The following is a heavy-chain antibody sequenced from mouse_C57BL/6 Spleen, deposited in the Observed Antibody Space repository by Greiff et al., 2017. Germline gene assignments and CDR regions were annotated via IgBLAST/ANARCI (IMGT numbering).Heavy chain of an antibody. CDR3: AREGYGSSLYYFDY. CDR1: GYTFTSYD. V-gene: IGHV1-85*01. Sequence: VMLVESGPELVKPGASVKLSCKASGYTFTSYDINWVKQRPGQGLEWIGWIYPRDGSTKYNEKFKGKATLTVDTSSSTAYMELHSLTSEDSAVYFCAREGYGSSLYYFDYWGQGTTLTVSS. D-gene: IGHD1-1*01. J-gene: IGHJ2*01. CDR2: IYPRDGST.